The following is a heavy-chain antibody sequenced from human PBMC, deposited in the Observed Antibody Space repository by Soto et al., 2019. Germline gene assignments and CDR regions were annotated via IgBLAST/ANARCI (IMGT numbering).Heavy chain of an antibody. J-gene: IGHJ4*02. V-gene: IGHV4-59*01. CDR1: GDSISSCC. CDR3: AREGNLGRWIQPLDS. D-gene: IGHD2-2*03. Sequence: SETLSLTWTVSGDSISSCCWSWIRQPPGKGLEWIGNIHYNGNTKYSPSLKSRVTMSVDTSKNHFSLKLISVTTADTAVYFCAREGNLGRWIQPLDSWGQGTLVTVPS. CDR2: IHYNGNT.